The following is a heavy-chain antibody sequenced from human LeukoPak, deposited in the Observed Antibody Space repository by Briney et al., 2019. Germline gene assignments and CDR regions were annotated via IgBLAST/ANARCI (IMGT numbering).Heavy chain of an antibody. CDR3: ARGAHYAWNS. Sequence: PSETLSLTCAVSGGSISSSNWWSWVRQPPGKGLEWIGEIHDGGSTTYHPSLKSRVTISADKSKNQFSLTLTSVTAADTAVYFCARGAHYAWNSWGQGTLVTVSS. J-gene: IGHJ4*02. V-gene: IGHV4-4*02. CDR1: GGSISSSNW. D-gene: IGHD3-16*01. CDR2: IHDGGST.